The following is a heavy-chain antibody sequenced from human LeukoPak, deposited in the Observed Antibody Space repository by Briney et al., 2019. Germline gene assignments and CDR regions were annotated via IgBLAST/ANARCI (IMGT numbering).Heavy chain of an antibody. Sequence: SETLSLTCAVYGGSFSSYYWSWIRQPPGKGLEWIGEINHSGSTNYNPSLKSRVTISVDTSKNQFSLKLSSVTAADTAVYYCARTPTMVRRRNWFDPWGQGTLVTVSS. D-gene: IGHD3-10*01. V-gene: IGHV4-34*01. J-gene: IGHJ5*02. CDR3: ARTPTMVRRRNWFDP. CDR2: INHSGST. CDR1: GGSFSSYY.